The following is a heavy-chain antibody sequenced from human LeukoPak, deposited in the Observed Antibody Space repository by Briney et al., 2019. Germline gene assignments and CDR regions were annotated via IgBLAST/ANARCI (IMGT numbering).Heavy chain of an antibody. D-gene: IGHD3-3*01. V-gene: IGHV4-59*01. CDR2: IYYSGST. CDR1: GGSISSYY. CDR3: ARESRVVYYYYMDV. Sequence: PSETLSLTCTVSGGSISSYYWSWIRQPLGKGLEWIGYIYYSGSTNYNPSLKSRVTISVDTSKNQFSLKLSSVTAADTAVYYCARESRVVYYYYMDVWGKGTTVTISS. J-gene: IGHJ6*03.